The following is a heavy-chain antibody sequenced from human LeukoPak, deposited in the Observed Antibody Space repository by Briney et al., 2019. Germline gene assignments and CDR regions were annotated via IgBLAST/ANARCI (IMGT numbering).Heavy chain of an antibody. Sequence: ASVKVSCKASGYTFTSYGISWVRRAPGQGLEWMGWISAYNGNTNYAQKLQGRVTMTTDTSTSTAYMELRSLRSDDTAVYYCARVLPPRGYYYYGMDVWGQGTTVTVSS. CDR1: GYTFTSYG. V-gene: IGHV1-18*01. D-gene: IGHD1-14*01. CDR2: ISAYNGNT. CDR3: ARVLPPRGYYYYGMDV. J-gene: IGHJ6*02.